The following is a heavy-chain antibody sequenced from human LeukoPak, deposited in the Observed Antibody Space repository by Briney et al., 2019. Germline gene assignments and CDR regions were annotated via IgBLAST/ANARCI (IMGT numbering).Heavy chain of an antibody. CDR2: IYTSGST. V-gene: IGHV4-61*02. D-gene: IGHD3-10*01. Sequence: PSQTLSLTCTVSGGSISSGSYYWSWIRQPAGTGLEWIGRIYTSGSTNYNPSLKSRVTISVDTSKNQFSLKLSSVTAADTAVYYCARDRSYYGSGRVYYYYMDVWGKGTTVTISS. CDR1: GGSISSGSYY. CDR3: ARDRSYYGSGRVYYYYMDV. J-gene: IGHJ6*03.